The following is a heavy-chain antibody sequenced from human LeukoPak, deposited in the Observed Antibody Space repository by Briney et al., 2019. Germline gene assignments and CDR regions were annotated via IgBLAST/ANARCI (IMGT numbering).Heavy chain of an antibody. D-gene: IGHD3-10*01. J-gene: IGHJ4*02. CDR1: GGSISSYY. CDR3: AAQRAGPGGDY. CDR2: IYYSGST. V-gene: IGHV4-59*01. Sequence: PSETLSLTCTVSGGSISSYYWSWIRQPPGKGQEWIGYIYYSGSTNYNPSLKSRVTISVDTSKNQFSLKLSSVTAADTAVYYCAAQRAGPGGDYWGQGTLVTVSS.